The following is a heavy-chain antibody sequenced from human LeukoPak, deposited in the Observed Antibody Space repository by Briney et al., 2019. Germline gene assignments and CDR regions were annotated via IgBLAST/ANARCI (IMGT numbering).Heavy chain of an antibody. CDR2: ISSSGSTI. J-gene: IGHJ4*02. CDR1: GFTFSSYE. Sequence: GGSLRLSCAASGFTFSSYEMNWVRQAPGKGLEWVSYISSSGSTIYYADSVKGRFTISRDNSKNTLYLQMNSLRAEDTAVYYCAKEEIGMIAVAWSFDYWGQGTLVTVSS. V-gene: IGHV3-48*03. CDR3: AKEEIGMIAVAWSFDY. D-gene: IGHD6-19*01.